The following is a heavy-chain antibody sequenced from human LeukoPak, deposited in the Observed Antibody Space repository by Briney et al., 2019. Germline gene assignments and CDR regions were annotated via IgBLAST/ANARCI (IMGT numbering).Heavy chain of an antibody. CDR2: IIPIFGTA. CDR3: ASQYSSGWYDY. V-gene: IGHV1-69*06. Sequence: ASVKVSCKASGGTFSSYAISWVRQAPGQGLEWMGGIIPIFGTANYAQKFQGRVTITADKSTSTAYMELSSLRSEDTAVYYCASQYSSGWYDYWGQGTLVTVSS. J-gene: IGHJ4*02. D-gene: IGHD6-19*01. CDR1: GGTFSSYA.